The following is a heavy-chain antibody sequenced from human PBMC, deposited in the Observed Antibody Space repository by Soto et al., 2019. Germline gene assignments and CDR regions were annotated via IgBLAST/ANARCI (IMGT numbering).Heavy chain of an antibody. J-gene: IGHJ3*02. V-gene: IGHV3-9*01. CDR2: ISWNSDNI. D-gene: IGHD4-4*01. Sequence: GGSLRLSCAASGFTFDDYAMHWVRQAPGKGLEWVSGISWNSDNIGYADSVKGRFTISRDNVKNSLYLQMNSLRAEATALYYCAKDLYSNYGDAFDIWGQGTMVTVSS. CDR3: AKDLYSNYGDAFDI. CDR1: GFTFDDYA.